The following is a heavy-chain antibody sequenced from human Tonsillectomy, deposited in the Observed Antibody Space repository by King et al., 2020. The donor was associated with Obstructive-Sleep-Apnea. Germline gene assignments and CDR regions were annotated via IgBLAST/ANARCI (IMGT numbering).Heavy chain of an antibody. J-gene: IGHJ4*02. D-gene: IGHD3-9*01. Sequence: VQLVESGGGVVQPGRSLRLSCAASGFTFSSYGMHWVRQAPGKGLEWVAVISYDGSNKYYADSVKGRFTISRDNSKNMLYLQMNSLGAEDTAVYYCAKGGERLRYFDWLFDTPWFDYWGQGTLVTVSS. CDR3: AKGGERLRYFDWLFDTPWFDY. CDR1: GFTFSSYG. V-gene: IGHV3-30*18. CDR2: ISYDGSNK.